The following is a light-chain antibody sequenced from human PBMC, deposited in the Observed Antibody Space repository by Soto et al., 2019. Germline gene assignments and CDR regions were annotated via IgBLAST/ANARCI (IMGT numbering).Light chain of an antibody. CDR1: QSVSSY. V-gene: IGKV3-11*01. J-gene: IGKJ4*01. CDR2: GAS. Sequence: EIVLTQSPATLSLSPGERATLSCRASQSVSSYLAWYQQKPGQALRLLIYGASNRATGIPARFSGSGSGTDFTLTISSLEPEDFAVYYCQQRSNWPLTFGGGTKVEIK. CDR3: QQRSNWPLT.